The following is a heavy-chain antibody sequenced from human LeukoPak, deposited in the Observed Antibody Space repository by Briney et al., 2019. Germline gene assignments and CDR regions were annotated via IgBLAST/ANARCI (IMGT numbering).Heavy chain of an antibody. CDR2: IYYSGST. J-gene: IGHJ4*02. CDR3: TRGCGREDPFDY. Sequence: PSETLSLTCTVSGGSISSGGYYWSWIRQHPRKGLEWIGYIYYSGSTYYNPSLKSRVTISVDTSKNQFSLKLSSVTAADTAVYYCTRGCGREDPFDYWGQGTLVTVSS. V-gene: IGHV4-31*03. CDR1: GGSISSGGYY. D-gene: IGHD2-21*01.